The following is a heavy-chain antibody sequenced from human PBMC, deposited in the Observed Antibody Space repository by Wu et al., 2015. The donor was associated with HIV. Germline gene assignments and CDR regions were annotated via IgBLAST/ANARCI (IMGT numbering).Heavy chain of an antibody. D-gene: IGHD5-12*01. J-gene: IGHJ6*02. V-gene: IGHV1-69*05. Sequence: QVQLVQSGAEVKKPGSSVKISCKASGKTFNAINWVRQAPGQGLEWMGGIIPLFGTTKHTQKFQDRVTFSTDELKTTAYMELRSLRYEDTGVYYCARNTDSVATSLYSLGVWGQGTTVTVSS. CDR1: GKTFNA. CDR2: IIPLFGTT. CDR3: ARNTDSVATSLYSLGV.